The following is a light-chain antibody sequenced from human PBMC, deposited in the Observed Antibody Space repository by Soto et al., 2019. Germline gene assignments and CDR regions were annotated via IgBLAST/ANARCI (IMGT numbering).Light chain of an antibody. Sequence: EIVLTQSPDRLSVSPGERASLSCRASQSVGASLAWYQQKPGQAPRLLFYRISTRATGIPARFSGSGSGTEFTLTINSLQSEDFAVYYCQQHYQWPITFGQGTRLEIK. J-gene: IGKJ5*01. CDR3: QQHYQWPIT. V-gene: IGKV3D-15*01. CDR2: RIS. CDR1: QSVGAS.